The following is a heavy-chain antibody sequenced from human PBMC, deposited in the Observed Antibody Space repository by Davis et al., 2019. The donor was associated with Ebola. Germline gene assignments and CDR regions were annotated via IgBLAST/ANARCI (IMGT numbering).Heavy chain of an antibody. Sequence: ASVKVSCKASGGTFSSYAISWVRQATGQGLEWMGWMNPNSGNTGYAQKFQGRVTMTRDTSTSTVYMELSSLRSEDTAVYYCASGSFWGDYWGQGTLVTVSS. CDR3: ASGSFWGDY. D-gene: IGHD3-16*01. CDR2: MNPNSGNT. CDR1: GGTFSSYA. V-gene: IGHV1-8*02. J-gene: IGHJ4*02.